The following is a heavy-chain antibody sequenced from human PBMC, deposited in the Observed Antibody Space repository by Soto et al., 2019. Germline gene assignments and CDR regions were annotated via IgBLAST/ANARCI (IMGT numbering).Heavy chain of an antibody. CDR2: ISWDSGTI. D-gene: IGHD1-1*01. CDR3: VQGRYPTMATPLDH. J-gene: IGHJ5*02. CDR1: GFTFGNCG. V-gene: IGHV3-9*01. Sequence: GGSLRLSCAASGFTFGNCGMHWVRQAPGKGLEWVSGISWDSGTIGYADSVKGRFTISRDDAKNSLYLQMNSLRREDTALYYCVQGRYPTMATPLDHWGQGTLVTVSS.